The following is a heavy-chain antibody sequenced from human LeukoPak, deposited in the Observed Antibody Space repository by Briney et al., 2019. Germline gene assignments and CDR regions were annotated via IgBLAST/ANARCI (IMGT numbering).Heavy chain of an antibody. CDR2: INTDGSST. CDR3: ARDTYYYDSRAYLIDY. V-gene: IGHV3-74*01. J-gene: IGHJ4*02. Sequence: GGSLGLSCAASGFTFSSYWMHWVRQAPGKGLVWVSRINTDGSSTTYADSVKGRFTISRDNSKNTLYLQMNSLRAEDTAVYYCARDTYYYDSRAYLIDYWGQGTLVTVSS. CDR1: GFTFSSYW. D-gene: IGHD3-22*01.